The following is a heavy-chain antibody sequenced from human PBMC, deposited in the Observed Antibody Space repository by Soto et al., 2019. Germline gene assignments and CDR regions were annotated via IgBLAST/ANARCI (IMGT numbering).Heavy chain of an antibody. CDR1: DYTFTSYG. CDR2: ISAYNGNT. V-gene: IGHV1-18*01. Sequence: QVQLVQSGAEVKKPGASVKVSCKASDYTFTSYGISWVRQAPGQGLEWMGWISAYNGNTNYAQKLQGRVTMTTDTPTSTAYMVLRSLRSDDTAVYYCARVSAYYGMDVWGQGTTVTVSS. CDR3: ARVSAYYGMDV. J-gene: IGHJ6*02.